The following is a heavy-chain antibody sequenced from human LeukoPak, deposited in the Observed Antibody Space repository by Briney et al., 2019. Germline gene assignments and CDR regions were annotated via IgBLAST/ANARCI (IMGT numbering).Heavy chain of an antibody. CDR1: GFTFNSYW. Sequence: PGGSLRLSCAASGFTFNSYWMGWVRQAPGKGLEWVAIINQEGSQKYSVDSVKGRFTISRDNAKNSLYLQMNSLRPEDTAVYYCARDGTSSFDYWGQGTLVTVST. V-gene: IGHV3-7*04. J-gene: IGHJ4*02. CDR2: INQEGSQK. CDR3: ARDGTSSFDY. D-gene: IGHD3/OR15-3a*01.